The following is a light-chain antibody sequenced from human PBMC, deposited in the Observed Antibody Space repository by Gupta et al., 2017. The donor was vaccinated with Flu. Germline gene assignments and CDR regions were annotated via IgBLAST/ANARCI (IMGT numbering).Light chain of an antibody. CDR3: QHSGTSPR. CDR2: GAS. CDR1: QNVKSDY. V-gene: IGKV3-20*01. J-gene: IGKJ3*01. Sequence: EVVLTQSPGTLSLSPGERATLSCRASQNVKSDYSAWYQQRLGQAPRLLIYGASSRATGIPDMFSGSGSGTDFTLTISSLETEDFAVYYCQHSGTSPRFGRGTKVEIK.